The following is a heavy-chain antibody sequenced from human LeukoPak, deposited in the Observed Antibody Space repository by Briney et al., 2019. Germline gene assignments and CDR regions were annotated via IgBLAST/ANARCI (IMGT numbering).Heavy chain of an antibody. CDR1: GYTFTSYA. D-gene: IGHD5-12*01. Sequence: ASVKVSCKASGYTFTSYAMHWVRQAPGQRLEWMGWINAGNGNTKYSQKFQGRVTITRDTSASTAYMELSSLRSEDTAVYYCARVERRNSGYDSDYYGMDVWGKGTTVTVSS. J-gene: IGHJ6*04. CDR2: INAGNGNT. V-gene: IGHV1-3*01. CDR3: ARVERRNSGYDSDYYGMDV.